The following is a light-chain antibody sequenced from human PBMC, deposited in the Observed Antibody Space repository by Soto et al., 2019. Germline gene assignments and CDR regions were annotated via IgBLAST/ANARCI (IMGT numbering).Light chain of an antibody. CDR1: ISDVGSYHR. CDR3: SLYTSSSTYV. CDR2: DVS. J-gene: IGLJ1*01. Sequence: QSALTQPPSVSGSPGQSVTISCTGPISDVGSYHRVSWYQQSPGTAPKVLIYDVSNRPSGVPDRFSGSRSGKTASLPISGLQADDEADYYCSLYTSSSTYVFGPGTKLTV. V-gene: IGLV2-18*01.